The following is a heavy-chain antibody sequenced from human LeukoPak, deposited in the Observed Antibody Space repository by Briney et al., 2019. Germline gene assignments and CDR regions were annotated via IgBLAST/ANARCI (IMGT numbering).Heavy chain of an antibody. V-gene: IGHV3-74*01. CDR1: GFTFSSYW. J-gene: IGHJ3*02. CDR2: IKSDGSST. D-gene: IGHD3-16*01. CDR3: TRRGAASDAFDI. Sequence: GGSLRLSCAASGFTFSSYWMHWVRQAPGKGLVWVSRIKSDGSSTSDADSVKGRFTISRDNAKNTLYLQMNSLRAEDTAVYYCTRRGAASDAFDIWGQGTMVTVSS.